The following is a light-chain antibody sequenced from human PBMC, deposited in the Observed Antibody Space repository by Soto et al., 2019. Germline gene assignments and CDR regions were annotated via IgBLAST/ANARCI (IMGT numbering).Light chain of an antibody. V-gene: IGKV1-9*01. CDR2: AAS. Sequence: IQLTQSAFSLSATVGGRLTITSRASQGISSYLAWYQQTPGKAPKILSHAASTLQSGVPSRFSGSGSGTDFTLTISSLKPEDFETYYCQQLNSYPPVFGGGTKVDI. J-gene: IGKJ4*01. CDR1: QGISSY. CDR3: QQLNSYPPV.